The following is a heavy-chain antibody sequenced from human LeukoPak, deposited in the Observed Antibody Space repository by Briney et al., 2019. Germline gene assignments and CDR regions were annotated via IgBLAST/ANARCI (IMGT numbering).Heavy chain of an antibody. CDR3: ARDIYSGLLAGYFDY. V-gene: IGHV3-30-3*01. J-gene: IGHJ4*02. CDR1: GFTFSSYA. CDR2: IAYDGSNK. D-gene: IGHD5-12*01. Sequence: GGSLRLSCAASGFTFSSYAMHWVRQAPGKGLEWVAVIAYDGSNKYYTDSVKGRFTISRDNSKNTLYLQMNSLRAEDTAVYYCARDIYSGLLAGYFDYWGQGTLVTVSS.